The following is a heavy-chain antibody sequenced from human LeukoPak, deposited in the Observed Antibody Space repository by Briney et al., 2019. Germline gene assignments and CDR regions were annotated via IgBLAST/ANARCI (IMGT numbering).Heavy chain of an antibody. J-gene: IGHJ4*02. CDR2: IYYSGST. CDR1: GGSISSYY. D-gene: IGHD2-2*01. CDR3: ARARIVVVPAAIRNLEGVYYFDY. V-gene: IGHV4-59*01. Sequence: PSETLSLTCTVSGGSISSYYWSWIRQPPGKGLEWIGYIYYSGSTNYNPSLKSRVTISVDTSKNQFSLKLSSVTAADTAVYYCARARIVVVPAAIRNLEGVYYFDYWGQGTLVTVSS.